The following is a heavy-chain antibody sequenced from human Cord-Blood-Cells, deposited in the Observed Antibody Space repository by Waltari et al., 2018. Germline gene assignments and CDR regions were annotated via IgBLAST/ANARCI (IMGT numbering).Heavy chain of an antibody. Sequence: EVQLVESGGGLVQPGGSLRLSCAASGFTFSSYSMNWVRQAPGKGLEWVSYISSSSSTIYYADSVKGRFTISRDNAKNSLYLQMNSLRDEDTAVYYCARVQYYYDSSGYYFDYWGQGTLVTVSS. CDR1: GFTFSSYS. D-gene: IGHD3-22*01. CDR2: ISSSSSTI. CDR3: ARVQYYYDSSGYYFDY. V-gene: IGHV3-48*02. J-gene: IGHJ4*02.